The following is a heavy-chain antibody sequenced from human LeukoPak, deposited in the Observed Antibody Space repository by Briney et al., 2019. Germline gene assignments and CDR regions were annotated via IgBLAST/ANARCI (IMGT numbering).Heavy chain of an antibody. Sequence: GGSLRLSCAASGFTFSSYDMTWVRQAPGKGLEWVSGISWNSGSIGYADSVKGRFTISRDNAMNSLYLQMNSLRAEDTALYYCAKSPEDFDWLLLDYWGQGTLVTVSS. CDR2: ISWNSGSI. D-gene: IGHD3-9*01. V-gene: IGHV3-9*01. CDR1: GFTFSSYD. CDR3: AKSPEDFDWLLLDY. J-gene: IGHJ4*02.